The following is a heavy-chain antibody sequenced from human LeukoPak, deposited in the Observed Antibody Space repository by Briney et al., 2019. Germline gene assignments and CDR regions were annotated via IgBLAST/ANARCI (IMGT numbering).Heavy chain of an antibody. D-gene: IGHD6-13*01. CDR2: IYCSGST. CDR1: GGSISSSSYC. J-gene: IGHJ5*02. CDR3: ARPIAAPARGLYNWFDP. V-gene: IGHV4-39*01. Sequence: SETLSLTCTVSGGSISSSSYCWGWIHQPPGKGLEWNGSIYCSGSTYYNPSLKSRVTISVDTSKNQFSLKLSSVTAADTAVYYCARPIAAPARGLYNWFDPWGQGTLVTVSS.